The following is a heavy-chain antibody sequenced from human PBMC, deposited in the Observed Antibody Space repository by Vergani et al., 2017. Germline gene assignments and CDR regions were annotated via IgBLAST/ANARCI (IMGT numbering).Heavy chain of an antibody. V-gene: IGHV4-34*01. J-gene: IGHJ5*02. Sequence: QVQLQESGPGLLKPSETLSLTCAVYGGSFSGYYWRWIRQPPGKGLEWIGEIKHSGSTNYNPSLKSRVTISVDTSKNQFSLKLSSVTAADTAVYYCARGRGYCSSTSCSRFDPWGQGTLVTVSS. CDR2: IKHSGST. CDR3: ARGRGYCSSTSCSRFDP. D-gene: IGHD2-2*01. CDR1: GGSFSGYY.